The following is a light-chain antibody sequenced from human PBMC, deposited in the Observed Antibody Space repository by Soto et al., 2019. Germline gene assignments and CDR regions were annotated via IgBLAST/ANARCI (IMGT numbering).Light chain of an antibody. CDR2: DVT. V-gene: IGLV2-11*01. CDR3: CSSAGIYSYV. Sequence: QSALTQPRSVSGSPGQSVTISCTGTSSDVGAYNYVSWYQQHPGQAPKVVVYDVTKRPSGVPDRFSGSKSGNTASLTISGLQADDEADYYCCSSAGIYSYVFGSGTKLTVL. CDR1: SSDVGAYNY. J-gene: IGLJ1*01.